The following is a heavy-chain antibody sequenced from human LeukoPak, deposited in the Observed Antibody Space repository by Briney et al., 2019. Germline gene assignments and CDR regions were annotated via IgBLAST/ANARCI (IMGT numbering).Heavy chain of an antibody. CDR2: ISAYNGNT. CDR1: GYTFTSYG. V-gene: IGHV1-18*01. Sequence: ASVKVSCKASGYTFTSYGISWVRQAPGQGLEWMGWISAYNGNTNYAQKLQGRVTMTTDTSTSTAYMELRSLRSDDTAVYYCASPSHCSSISCLEFDYWGQGTLVTVSS. D-gene: IGHD2-2*01. J-gene: IGHJ4*02. CDR3: ASPSHCSSISCLEFDY.